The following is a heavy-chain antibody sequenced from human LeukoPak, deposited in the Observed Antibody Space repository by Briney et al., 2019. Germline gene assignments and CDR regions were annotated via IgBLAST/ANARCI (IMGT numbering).Heavy chain of an antibody. CDR1: GGTFSSYA. Sequence: GASVRVSCKASGGTFSSYAISWVRQAPGQGLEWMGGIIPIFGTANYAQKFQGRVTITTDESTSTAYMELSSLRSEGTAVYYCARDSSVVGATSRYFDYWGQGTLVTVSS. CDR3: ARDSSVVGATSRYFDY. J-gene: IGHJ4*02. D-gene: IGHD1-26*01. V-gene: IGHV1-69*05. CDR2: IIPIFGTA.